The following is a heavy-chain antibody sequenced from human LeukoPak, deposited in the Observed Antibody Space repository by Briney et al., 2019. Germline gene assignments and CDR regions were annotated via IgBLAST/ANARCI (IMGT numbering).Heavy chain of an antibody. CDR2: ITGDGSST. Sequence: PGGSLRLSCAASGFTFSSYGMNWVRQAPGKGLVWVSRITGDGSSTTYADSVKGRFSISRDNAKNTLYLQMNSLRVEDTAVYYCARGRPHGNDYWGQGTLVTVSS. J-gene: IGHJ4*02. D-gene: IGHD4-23*01. CDR3: ARGRPHGNDY. CDR1: GFTFSSYG. V-gene: IGHV3-74*01.